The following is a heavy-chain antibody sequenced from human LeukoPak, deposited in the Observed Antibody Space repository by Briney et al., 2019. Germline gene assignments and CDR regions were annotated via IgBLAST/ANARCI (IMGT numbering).Heavy chain of an antibody. D-gene: IGHD3-10*01. CDR3: ARERITMVRADAFDI. J-gene: IGHJ3*02. CDR1: GGSISSGDYY. V-gene: IGHV4-30-4*08. CDR2: IYYSGST. Sequence: SETLSLTCTVSGGSISSGDYYWSWIRQPPGKGLEWIGYIYYSGSTYYNPSLKSRVTISVDTSKNQFSLKLSSVTAADTAVYYCARERITMVRADAFDIWGQGTMVTVSS.